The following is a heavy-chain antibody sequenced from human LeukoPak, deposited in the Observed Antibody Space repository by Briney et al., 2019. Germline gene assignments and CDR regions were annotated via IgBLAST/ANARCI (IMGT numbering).Heavy chain of an antibody. D-gene: IGHD5-12*01. CDR2: ISSSSSYI. V-gene: IGHV3-21*01. CDR1: GFTFSSYS. J-gene: IGHJ6*02. Sequence: GGSLRLSCAASGFTFSSYSMNWVRQAPGEGLEWVSSISSSSSYIYYADSVKGRFTISRDNAKNSLYLQMNSLRAEDTAVYYCARGGYDSYYYYYYGMDVWGQGTTVTVSS. CDR3: ARGGYDSYYYYYYGMDV.